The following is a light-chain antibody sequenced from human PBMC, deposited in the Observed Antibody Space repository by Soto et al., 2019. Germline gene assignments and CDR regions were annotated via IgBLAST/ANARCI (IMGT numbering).Light chain of an antibody. CDR1: QGISSA. CDR3: QQFNSYPIT. V-gene: IGKV1-13*02. CDR2: DAS. Sequence: AIQLTQSPSSLSASVGDRVTITCRASQGISSALAWYQQKPGKAPKLLIYDASSLESGVPSRFSGSGSGTDFTLSISSLQPEDFATYYCQQFNSYPITFGQGTRLEIK. J-gene: IGKJ5*01.